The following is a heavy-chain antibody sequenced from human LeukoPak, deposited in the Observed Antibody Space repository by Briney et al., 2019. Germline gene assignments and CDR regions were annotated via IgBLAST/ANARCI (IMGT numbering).Heavy chain of an antibody. CDR1: GGSISTSSYY. CDR2: LYHTGST. Sequence: PSETLSLTCTVSGGSISTSSYYWGWIRQPPGKGLEWIGSLYHTGSTYYNPSLKSRVNISVDTSKNQFSLKLNSVTAADTAVYYCARQADFALVEMATIMFDYCGQGTLVTVSS. V-gene: IGHV4-39*01. CDR3: ARQADFALVEMATIMFDY. D-gene: IGHD5-24*01. J-gene: IGHJ4*01.